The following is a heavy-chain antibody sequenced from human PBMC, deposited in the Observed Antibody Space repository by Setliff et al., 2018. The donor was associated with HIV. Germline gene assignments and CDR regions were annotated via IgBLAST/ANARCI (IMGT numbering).Heavy chain of an antibody. CDR3: ARDLDPYFAMAV. CDR2: VGCWGTCT. J-gene: IGHJ6*02. Sequence: GGSLRLSCAASGFSFSSYGMQWVRQAPGKGLEWVSTVGCWGTCTYFADSVKGRFTISADTSKNTLYLQMTRLSAEDTAVYYCARDLDPYFAMAVWGQGTTVTVSS. V-gene: IGHV3-23*01. CDR1: GFSFSSYG.